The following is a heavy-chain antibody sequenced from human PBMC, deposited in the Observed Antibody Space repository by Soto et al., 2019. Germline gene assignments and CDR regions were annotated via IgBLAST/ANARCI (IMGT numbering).Heavy chain of an antibody. Sequence: QVQLQESGPGLVKPSGTLSLTCAVSGGSISSNYWWSWVRQPPGKGLEWIGDIFHSGSTNYNPSLKSRLTIPVDKSRNQYSLRLTSVTAADTAVYYCARRRVAMIGTVTTNYWYYDLWGRGTLVTVSS. J-gene: IGHJ2*01. D-gene: IGHD3-22*01. CDR2: IFHSGST. V-gene: IGHV4-4*02. CDR3: ARRRVAMIGTVTTNYWYYDL. CDR1: GGSISSNYW.